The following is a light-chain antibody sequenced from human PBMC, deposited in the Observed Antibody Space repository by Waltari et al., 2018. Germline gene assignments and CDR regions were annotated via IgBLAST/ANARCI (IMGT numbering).Light chain of an antibody. CDR1: QSVLSSSKNKND. CDR2: WAS. Sequence: DIVMTQSPDSLAVSLGERATLNLNSSQSVLSSSKNKNDLGWYQQKRGQPPKLLISWASTRESGVPDRFSGSGSGTDFTLTISSLQTEDVAVYYCQQCYTYPYTFGQGTNLEIK. V-gene: IGKV4-1*01. CDR3: QQCYTYPYT. J-gene: IGKJ2*01.